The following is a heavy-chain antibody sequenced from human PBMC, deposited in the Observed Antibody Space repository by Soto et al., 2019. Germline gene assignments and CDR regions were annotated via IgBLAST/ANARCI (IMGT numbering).Heavy chain of an antibody. Sequence: SETLSLTCTVSGGSISSGRYYWSWIRQHPGKGLEWIGYIYYSGSTYYNPSLKSRVTISVDTSKNQFSLKLSSVTAADTAVYYCARADFTPPRITMVRGVINAFDIWGQGTMVTVSS. CDR2: IYYSGST. D-gene: IGHD3-10*01. J-gene: IGHJ3*02. CDR3: ARADFTPPRITMVRGVINAFDI. V-gene: IGHV4-31*03. CDR1: GGSISSGRYY.